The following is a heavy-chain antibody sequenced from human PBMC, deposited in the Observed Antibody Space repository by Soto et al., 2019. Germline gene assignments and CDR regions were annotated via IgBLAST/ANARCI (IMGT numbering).Heavy chain of an antibody. D-gene: IGHD1-26*01. CDR1: GFTFDAYA. Sequence: EVQLVESGGGLVQPGRSLRLSCAASGFTFDAYAMHWVRQAPGKGLEWVSRISWNSGSIGYADSVKGRFTISRDNAKNSLYLQMNSLRAEDTALYYCAKAVGSSGNFDYWGQGTLVTVSS. V-gene: IGHV3-9*01. J-gene: IGHJ4*02. CDR3: AKAVGSSGNFDY. CDR2: ISWNSGSI.